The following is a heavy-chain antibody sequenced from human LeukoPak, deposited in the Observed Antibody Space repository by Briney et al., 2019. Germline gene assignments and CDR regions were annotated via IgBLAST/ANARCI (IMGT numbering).Heavy chain of an antibody. J-gene: IGHJ3*02. D-gene: IGHD2-2*01. V-gene: IGHV3-48*03. CDR2: ISNGATTI. CDR3: ARGGYCSSTICYPRNAFDM. Sequence: GGSLRLSCAASGFTFSSHEMNWVRQAPGKGLEWISHISNGATTIYYADSVKGRFTISRDNAKNSLYLQVNSLRAEDTAVYYCARGGYCSSTICYPRNAFDMWGQGTVVTVSS. CDR1: GFTFSSHE.